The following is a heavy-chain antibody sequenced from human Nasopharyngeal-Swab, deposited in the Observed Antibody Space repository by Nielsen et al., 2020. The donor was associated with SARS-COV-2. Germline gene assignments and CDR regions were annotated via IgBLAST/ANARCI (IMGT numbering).Heavy chain of an antibody. V-gene: IGHV3-73*01. CDR1: GFIFSASA. Sequence: GESLNISCAASGFIFSASAIHWVRQASGKGLEWVGRIGDKDHNYATTYGASVQGRFTISRDDSKNTEFLQMDSLKTEDTALYYCTTDFYFDYWGQGTLVTVSS. CDR3: TTDFYFDY. J-gene: IGHJ4*02. CDR2: IGDKDHNYAT.